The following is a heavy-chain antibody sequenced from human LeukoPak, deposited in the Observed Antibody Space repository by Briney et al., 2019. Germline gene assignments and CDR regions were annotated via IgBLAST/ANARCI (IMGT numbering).Heavy chain of an antibody. D-gene: IGHD3-22*01. Sequence: SETLSLTCTVSGGSISSSSYYWGWIRQPPGKGLEWIGSIYYSGSTYYNPSLKSRVTISVDTSKNQFSLKLGSVTAADTAVYYCARTPSGYLANWFDPWGQGTLVTVSS. CDR2: IYYSGST. CDR1: GGSISSSSYY. CDR3: ARTPSGYLANWFDP. V-gene: IGHV4-39*01. J-gene: IGHJ5*02.